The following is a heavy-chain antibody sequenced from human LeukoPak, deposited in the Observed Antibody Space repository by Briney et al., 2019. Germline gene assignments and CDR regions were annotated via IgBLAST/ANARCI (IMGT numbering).Heavy chain of an antibody. CDR3: ARLFSSSWYRGAFDL. J-gene: IGHJ3*01. CDR2: IYSSGST. CDR1: GGSISSSSYY. D-gene: IGHD6-13*01. V-gene: IGHV4-39*01. Sequence: PSETLSLTCTVSGGSISSSSYYWGWIRQPPGKGLEWIGSIYSSGSTYYNPSLKSRVAISVDTSKNQFSLKLSSVTAADTAVYYCARLFSSSWYRGAFDLWGQGTMVTVSS.